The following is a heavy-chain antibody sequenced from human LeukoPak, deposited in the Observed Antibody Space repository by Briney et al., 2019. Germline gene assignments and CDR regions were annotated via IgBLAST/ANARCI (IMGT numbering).Heavy chain of an antibody. D-gene: IGHD6-19*01. J-gene: IGHJ5*02. CDR3: ARVPNHSSGWSNWFDP. V-gene: IGHV1-69*13. CDR1: GGTFSSYA. CDR2: IIPIFGTA. Sequence: SVKVSCKASGGTFSSYAISWVRQAPGQGLEWMGGIIPIFGTANYAQKFQGRVTITADESTSTAYMELSSLRSEDTAVYYCARVPNHSSGWSNWFDPWGQGTLVTVSS.